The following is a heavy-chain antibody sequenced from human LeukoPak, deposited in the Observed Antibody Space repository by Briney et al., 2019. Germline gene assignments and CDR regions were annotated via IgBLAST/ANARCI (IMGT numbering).Heavy chain of an antibody. D-gene: IGHD5-24*01. CDR3: ARDGYNFSYYYYGMDV. CDR2: IIPIFGTA. V-gene: IGHV1-69*13. J-gene: IGHJ6*02. CDR1: GYTFTSYY. Sequence: ASVKVSCKASGYTFTSYYMHWVRQAPGQGLEWMGGIIPIFGTANYAQKFQGRVTITADESTSTAYMELSSLRSEDTAAYYCARDGYNFSYYYYGMDVWGQGTTVTVSS.